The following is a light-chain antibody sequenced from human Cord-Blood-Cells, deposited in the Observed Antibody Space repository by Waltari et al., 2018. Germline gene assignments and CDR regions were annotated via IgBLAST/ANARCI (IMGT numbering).Light chain of an antibody. CDR3: SSYTSSSTLV. CDR2: EVS. Sequence: QSALTQPASVSGSPGQSITISCTGTSSDVGGYNYVSWYQQHPGKAPKLMIYEVSNRPSGVSNRFSGSKSGNTASLTISGLQAEDEADYYCSSYTSSSTLVFGTVTNVTFL. V-gene: IGLV2-14*01. CDR1: SSDVGGYNY. J-gene: IGLJ1*01.